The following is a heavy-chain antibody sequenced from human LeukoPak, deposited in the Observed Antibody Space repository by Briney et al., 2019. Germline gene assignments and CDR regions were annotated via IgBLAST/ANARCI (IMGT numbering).Heavy chain of an antibody. CDR1: GGSFSGYY. CDR3: ARDYDSSGYFDY. V-gene: IGHV4-34*01. CDR2: INHSGST. D-gene: IGHD3-22*01. Sequence: PSETLSLTCALYGGSFSGYYWSWIRQPPGKGREWIGEINHSGSTNYNPTLKSRVTISADTPKNQSSLKLSSVTAADTAVYYCARDYDSSGYFDYWGQGTLVTVSS. J-gene: IGHJ4*02.